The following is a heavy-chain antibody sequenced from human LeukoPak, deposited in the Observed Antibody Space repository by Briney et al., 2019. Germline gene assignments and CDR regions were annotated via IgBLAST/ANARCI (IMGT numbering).Heavy chain of an antibody. CDR3: ARAGGTSWADY. CDR1: VFAFRDYW. D-gene: IGHD6-13*01. J-gene: IGHJ4*02. CDR2: VKQDGTEK. V-gene: IGHV3-7*01. Sequence: GGSQRLSCEAPVFAFRDYWMIWVRHAPGKGVEWVANVKQDGTEKFYVDSVKSRFTISRDNGKNSLYMQMNRLRVEDTAIYYCARAGGTSWADYWGQGTLVTVSS.